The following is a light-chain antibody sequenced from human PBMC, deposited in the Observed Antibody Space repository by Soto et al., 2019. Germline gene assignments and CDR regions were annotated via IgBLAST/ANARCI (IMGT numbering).Light chain of an antibody. CDR1: LGISSW. CDR2: DAS. J-gene: IGKJ1*01. CDR3: QKSYRLSAT. Sequence: DIQMTQSPSSVSASIGDTVTITCRASLGISSWFAWYQQKPGAAPKLLIYDASTLQTGVLSGFSGSGSGTDFTLTLSSLQAENFATYYCQKSYRLSATFDHGNKVEI. V-gene: IGKV1-12*01.